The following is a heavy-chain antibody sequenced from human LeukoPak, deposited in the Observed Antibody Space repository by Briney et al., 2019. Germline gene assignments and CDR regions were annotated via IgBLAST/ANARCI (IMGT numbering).Heavy chain of an antibody. Sequence: SETLSLTCAVYGGSFSGYYWSWIRQPPGKGLEWTGEINHSGSTNYNPSLKSRVTISVDTSKNQFSLKLSSVTAADTAVYYCARDTYYDFWSGPRHYYGMDVWGQGTTVTVSS. J-gene: IGHJ6*02. D-gene: IGHD3-3*01. CDR3: ARDTYYDFWSGPRHYYGMDV. V-gene: IGHV4-34*01. CDR2: INHSGST. CDR1: GGSFSGYY.